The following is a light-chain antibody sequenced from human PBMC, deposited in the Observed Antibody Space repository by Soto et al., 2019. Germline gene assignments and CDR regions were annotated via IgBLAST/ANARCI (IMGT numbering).Light chain of an antibody. Sequence: EIVMTQSPATLSVSPGERATLSCRASQSVRSYLAWYQQKPGQAPRLLIYGASARATGVPGRFSGSGSGTQFTLTISSLQSEDSALYSCQQYNNWPPFTFGQGTRLEIK. CDR3: QQYNNWPPFT. CDR1: QSVRSY. V-gene: IGKV3-15*01. CDR2: GAS. J-gene: IGKJ5*01.